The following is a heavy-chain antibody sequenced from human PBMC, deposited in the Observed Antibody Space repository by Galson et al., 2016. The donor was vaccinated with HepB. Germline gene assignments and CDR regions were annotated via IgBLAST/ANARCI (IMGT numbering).Heavy chain of an antibody. CDR2: IWHDGSNK. D-gene: IGHD4-23*01. V-gene: IGHV3-33*08. Sequence: SLRLSCAASGFTFTNAWMNWVRQAPGKGLEWVAVIWHDGSNKYYADSVKGRFTVSRDSSTLYLQMNSLRAEDTAVYYCARDRLAGGNHLDYWGQGTLVTVSS. J-gene: IGHJ4*02. CDR1: GFTFTNAW. CDR3: ARDRLAGGNHLDY.